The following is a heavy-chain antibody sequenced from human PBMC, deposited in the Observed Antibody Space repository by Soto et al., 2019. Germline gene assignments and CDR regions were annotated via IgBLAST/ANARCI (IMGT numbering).Heavy chain of an antibody. CDR1: GFTFDDYA. D-gene: IGHD3-9*01. Sequence: GGSLRLSCAASGFTFDDYAMHWVRQAPGKGLEWVSGISWNSGSIGYADSVKGRFTISRDNAKNSLYLQMNSLRAEDTAFYYCAKGPHDILTGYVLGWGQGTLVTVSS. CDR2: ISWNSGSI. CDR3: AKGPHDILTGYVLG. V-gene: IGHV3-9*01. J-gene: IGHJ4*02.